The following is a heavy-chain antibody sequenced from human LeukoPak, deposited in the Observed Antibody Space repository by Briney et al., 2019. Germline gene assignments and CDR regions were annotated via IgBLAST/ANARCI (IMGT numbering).Heavy chain of an antibody. CDR1: GFTFSSYS. CDR3: TTEYFPPRYFDWLTRTNAFDI. V-gene: IGHV3-15*01. D-gene: IGHD3-9*01. J-gene: IGHJ3*02. CDR2: IKSKTDGGTT. Sequence: GGSLRLSCAASGFTFSSYSMNWVRQAPGKGLEWVGRIKSKTDGGTTDYAAPVKGRFTISRDDSKNTLYLQMNSLKTEDTAVYYCTTEYFPPRYFDWLTRTNAFDIWGQGTMVTVSS.